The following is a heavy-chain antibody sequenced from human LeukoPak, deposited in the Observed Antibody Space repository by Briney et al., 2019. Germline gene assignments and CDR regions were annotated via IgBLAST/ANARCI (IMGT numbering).Heavy chain of an antibody. CDR1: GCTVGDNY. CDR3: ARDGRGSSIGGG. CDR2: IYSGGDI. J-gene: IGHJ4*02. D-gene: IGHD3-10*01. Sequence: GGSLRLSCAASGCTVGDNYMMWVRQAPGKGLEWVSLIYSGGDIKYADAVKGRFTISRDSSKNTLYLQMNSLRVDDTAVYYCARDGRGSSIGGGWGQGTLVIVSP. V-gene: IGHV3-66*01.